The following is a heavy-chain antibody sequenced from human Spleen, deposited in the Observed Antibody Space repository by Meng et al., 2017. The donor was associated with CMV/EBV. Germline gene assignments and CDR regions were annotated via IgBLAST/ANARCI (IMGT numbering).Heavy chain of an antibody. CDR1: GGSISSGDYY. Sequence: LRLSCTVSGGSISSGDYYWSWIRQPPGKGLEWIGYIYYSGSTYYNPSLKSRVTISVDTSKNQFSLKLSSVTAADTAVYYCARADTAMPNRHYYYGMDVWGQGTTVTVSS. CDR3: ARADTAMPNRHYYYGMDV. D-gene: IGHD5-18*01. V-gene: IGHV4-30-4*08. CDR2: IYYSGST. J-gene: IGHJ6*02.